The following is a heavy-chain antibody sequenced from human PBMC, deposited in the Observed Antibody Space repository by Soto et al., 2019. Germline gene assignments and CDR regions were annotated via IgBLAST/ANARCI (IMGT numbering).Heavy chain of an antibody. CDR3: ARGVGAIDY. V-gene: IGHV3-23*01. J-gene: IGHJ4*02. Sequence: GGSLRLSCAASGFTLTTYAMTWVRQPPGKGLEWVSSMNGAGTSTSYADSVKGRFTTSRDNSKNTLYLQMNSLRAEDTAVYYCARGVGAIDYWGQGTLVTVSS. D-gene: IGHD1-26*01. CDR1: GFTLTTYA. CDR2: MNGAGTST.